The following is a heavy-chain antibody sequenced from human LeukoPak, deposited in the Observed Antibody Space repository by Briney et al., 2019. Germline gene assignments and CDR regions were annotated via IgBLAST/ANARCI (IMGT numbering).Heavy chain of an antibody. Sequence: PSETLSLTCTVSGVSISSYYWSWIRQPPGKGLEWIGYIYYSGSTHYNPSLKSRVTISVDTSKNQFSLKLSSVTAADTAVYYCARHLYSPPDYGDNYGMDVWGQGTTVTVSS. CDR2: IYYSGST. CDR3: ARHLYSPPDYGDNYGMDV. D-gene: IGHD4-17*01. V-gene: IGHV4-59*08. J-gene: IGHJ6*02. CDR1: GVSISSYY.